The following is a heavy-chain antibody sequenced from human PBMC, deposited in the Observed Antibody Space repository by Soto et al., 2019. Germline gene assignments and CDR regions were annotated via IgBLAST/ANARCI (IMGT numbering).Heavy chain of an antibody. J-gene: IGHJ4*02. CDR2: IYHTGST. D-gene: IGHD2-15*01. CDR3: ATLPPRIVVVVLPIPT. V-gene: IGHV4-4*02. CDR1: GASISSTNW. Sequence: QVQLQESGPRLVKPSGTLSLTCAVSGASISSTNWWTWVRQPPGKGLEWIGEIYHTGSTKYNPSLTSRVTTPLDKSNNQFSLSLSSVTAADTAVYYCATLPPRIVVVVLPIPTWGQGTLVTVSS.